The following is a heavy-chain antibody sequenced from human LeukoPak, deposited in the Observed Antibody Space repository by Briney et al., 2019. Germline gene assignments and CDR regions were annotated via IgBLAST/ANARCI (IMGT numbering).Heavy chain of an antibody. J-gene: IGHJ4*02. V-gene: IGHV4-61*02. CDR2: IYTSGST. CDR3: ARRRYYDSSGYHPFFDY. CDR1: GGSISSGSYY. Sequence: PSQTLSLTCTVSGGSISSGSYYWSWIRQPAGKGLEWIGRIYTSGSTNYNPSLKSRVTISVDTSKNQFSLKLSSVTAADTAVYYCARRRYYDSSGYHPFFDYWGQGTLVTVSS. D-gene: IGHD3-22*01.